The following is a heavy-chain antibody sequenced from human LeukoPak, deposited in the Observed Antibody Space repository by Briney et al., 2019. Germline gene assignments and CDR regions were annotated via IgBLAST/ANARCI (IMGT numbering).Heavy chain of an antibody. CDR1: GGTFTIYA. V-gene: IGHV1-69*13. Sequence: SVRVSSTASGGTFTIYAISWVRQAPGQGLEWMGGIIPIFGTANYTQKFQGRVTVTADESTSTAYMELSSLRSEDTAVYYCARDSYYDSSGYYSDYWGQGSLVTVSS. J-gene: IGHJ4*02. CDR3: ARDSYYDSSGYYSDY. CDR2: IIPIFGTA. D-gene: IGHD3-22*01.